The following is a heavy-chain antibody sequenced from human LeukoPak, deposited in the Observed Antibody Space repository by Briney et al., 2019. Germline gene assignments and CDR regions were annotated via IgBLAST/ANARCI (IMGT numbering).Heavy chain of an antibody. J-gene: IGHJ4*02. CDR3: ARDYASDY. D-gene: IGHD3-10*01. CDR2: IWYDGSNK. Sequence: PGRSLRLSCAASGFTFSSYGMHWVRQAPGKGLEWVAVIWYDGSNKYYADSVKGRFTISRDNAKNSLYLQMSSLRAEDTAVYYCARDYASDYWGQGTLVTVSS. CDR1: GFTFSSYG. V-gene: IGHV3-33*01.